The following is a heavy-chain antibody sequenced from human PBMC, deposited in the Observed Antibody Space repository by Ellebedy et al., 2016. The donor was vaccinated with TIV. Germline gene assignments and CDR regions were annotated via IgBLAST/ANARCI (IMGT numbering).Heavy chain of an antibody. CDR3: ATEVDLLRSGPSSSWLGFPFDP. Sequence: ASVKVSCXASGYTFTSYYMHWVRQAPGKGLEWMGGFDPEDGETIYAQKFQGRVTMTEDTSTDTAYMELSSLRSEDTAVYYCATEVDLLRSGPSSSWLGFPFDPWGQGTLVTVSS. D-gene: IGHD6-13*01. CDR2: FDPEDGET. CDR1: GYTFTSYY. V-gene: IGHV1-24*01. J-gene: IGHJ5*02.